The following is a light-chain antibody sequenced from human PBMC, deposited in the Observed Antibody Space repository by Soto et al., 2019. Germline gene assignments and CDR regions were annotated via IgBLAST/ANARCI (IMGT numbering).Light chain of an antibody. J-gene: IGKJ3*01. CDR1: QDIGSW. Sequence: DIQMTQSPSSVSASVGDRVTITCRASQDIGSWLAWYQQKPGKAPKLLIYAASSVQSGVPSRFIGSGSGTDFTLTISSLQPEDFATYYCQQANSFPFSFDPGTKVDIK. V-gene: IGKV1-12*01. CDR3: QQANSFPFS. CDR2: AAS.